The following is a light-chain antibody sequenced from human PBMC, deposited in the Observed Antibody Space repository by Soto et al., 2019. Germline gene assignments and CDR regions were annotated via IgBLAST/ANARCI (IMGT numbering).Light chain of an antibody. CDR3: CSYAGSSTFV. CDR2: EGS. Sequence: QSVLTQPASVSGSPGQSITISCTGTSSDVGSYNLVSWYQQHPGKAPKLMIYEGSKRPSGVSNRFTGSKSGNTASLTFSWLQAEDEADYYCCSYAGSSTFVFGTGTKATVL. J-gene: IGLJ1*01. V-gene: IGLV2-23*01. CDR1: SSDVGSYNL.